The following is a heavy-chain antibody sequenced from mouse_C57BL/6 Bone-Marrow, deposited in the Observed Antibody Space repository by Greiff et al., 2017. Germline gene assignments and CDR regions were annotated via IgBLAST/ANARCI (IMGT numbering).Heavy chain of an antibody. CDR3: ARGWAIGNYDYYAMDY. CDR2: IDPEDGET. D-gene: IGHD2-1*01. J-gene: IGHJ4*01. Sequence: VQLKQSGAELVKPGASVKLSCTASGFNIKDYYMHWVKQRTEQGLEWIGRIDPEDGETKYAPKFQGKATITADTSSNTAYLQLSSLTSEDTAVYYCARGWAIGNYDYYAMDYWGQGTSVTVSS. V-gene: IGHV14-2*01. CDR1: GFNIKDYY.